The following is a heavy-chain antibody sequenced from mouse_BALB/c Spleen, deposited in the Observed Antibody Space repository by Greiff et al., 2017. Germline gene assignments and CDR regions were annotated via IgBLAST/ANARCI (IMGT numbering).Heavy chain of an antibody. Sequence: VRLPGSWAELATPGASVTLSCKASCYTFTSYWMHWVTQRPGQDLGWIGYIDPSTGYTEYNQKFKDKATLTADKSSSTAYIRLSSLTSEDSAVYYCAKQAPDAMEFWGEGTSAIVSS. CDR2: IDPSTGYT. J-gene: IGHJ4*01. CDR3: AKQAPDAMEF. CDR1: CYTFTSYW. V-gene: IGHV1-7*01.